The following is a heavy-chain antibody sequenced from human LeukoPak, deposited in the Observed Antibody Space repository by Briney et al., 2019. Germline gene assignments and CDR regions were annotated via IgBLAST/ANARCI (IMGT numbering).Heavy chain of an antibody. CDR2: IYHSGST. Sequence: SETLSLTCAVSGGSISSGGYSWSWIRQPPGKGLEWIGYIYHSGSTYYNPSLKSRVTISVDRSKNQFSLKLSSVTAADTAVYYCARVHPGDYSDYFDYWGQGTLVTVSS. CDR3: ARVHPGDYSDYFDY. J-gene: IGHJ4*02. D-gene: IGHD4-17*01. V-gene: IGHV4-30-2*01. CDR1: GGSISSGGYS.